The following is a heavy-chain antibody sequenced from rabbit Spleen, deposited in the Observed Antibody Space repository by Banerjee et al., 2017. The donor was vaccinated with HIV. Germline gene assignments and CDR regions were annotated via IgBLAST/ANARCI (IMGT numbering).Heavy chain of an antibody. CDR3: ARDLIGIIGWNFYL. CDR2: INTYTGKS. V-gene: IGHV1S40*01. CDR1: GVSFSSSSY. J-gene: IGHJ4*01. Sequence: QSLEESGGDLVKPGASLTLTCTASGVSFSSSSYMCWVRQAPGKGLEWIACINTYTGKSVYASWATGRFTISRTSSITVTLQMTSLTAADTATYFCARDLIGIIGWNFYLWGPGTLVTVS. D-gene: IGHD1-1*01.